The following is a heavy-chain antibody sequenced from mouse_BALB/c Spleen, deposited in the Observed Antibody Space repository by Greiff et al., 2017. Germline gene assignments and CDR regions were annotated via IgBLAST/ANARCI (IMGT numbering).Heavy chain of an antibody. CDR1: GFTFSDYG. J-gene: IGHJ3*01. CDR2: ISNLAYSI. CDR3: ATHYYGAWFAY. Sequence: EVQGVESGGGLVQPGGSRKLSCAASGFTFSDYGMAWVRQAPGKGPEWVAFISNLAYSIYYADTVTGRFTISRENAKNTLYLEMSSLRSEDTAMYYCATHYYGAWFAYWGQGTLVTVSA. D-gene: IGHD1-2*01. V-gene: IGHV5-15*02.